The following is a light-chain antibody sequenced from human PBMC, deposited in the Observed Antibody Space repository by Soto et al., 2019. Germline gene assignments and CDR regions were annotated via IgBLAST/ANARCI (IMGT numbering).Light chain of an antibody. CDR1: SSNVGSNS. CDR3: ATWDDTLDGWV. CDR2: SNN. V-gene: IGLV1-44*01. Sequence: HSVLTQPPSVSGTPGQRVTISCSGGSSNVGSNSVNWYQQLPGTAPKLLIYSNNQRPSGVPDRFSGSRSGTSASLAISGLQSDDEAEYHCATWDDTLDGWVFGGGTKVTVL. J-gene: IGLJ3*02.